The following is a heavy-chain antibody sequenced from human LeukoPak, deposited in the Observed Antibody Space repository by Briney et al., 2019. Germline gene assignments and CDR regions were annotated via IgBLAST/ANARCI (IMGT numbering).Heavy chain of an antibody. D-gene: IGHD2-2*01. CDR1: GGSISSYY. V-gene: IGHV4-59*01. CDR3: ARWSGYALD. J-gene: IGHJ4*02. Sequence: SETLSLTCTVHGGSISSYYWSWIRQPPGKGLEWIGYIYYSGSTNYNPSLKSRVTMSIDTSKNQFSLKLSSVTAADTAVYYCARWSGYALDWGQGTLVTVSS. CDR2: IYYSGST.